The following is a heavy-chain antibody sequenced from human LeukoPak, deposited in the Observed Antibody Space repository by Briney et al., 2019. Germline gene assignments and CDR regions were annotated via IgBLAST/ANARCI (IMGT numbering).Heavy chain of an antibody. CDR2: IYSGGST. CDR1: GVTVSSNY. CDR3: ARGGSGYSYGYVNYYYYYGMDV. V-gene: IGHV3-53*01. Sequence: GGSLRLSCAASGVTVSSNYMSWVRQAPGKGLEWVSVIYSGGSTYYADSVKGRFTISRDNSKNTLYLQMNSLRAEDTAVYYCARGGSGYSYGYVNYYYYYGMDVWGQGTTVTVSS. J-gene: IGHJ6*02. D-gene: IGHD5-18*01.